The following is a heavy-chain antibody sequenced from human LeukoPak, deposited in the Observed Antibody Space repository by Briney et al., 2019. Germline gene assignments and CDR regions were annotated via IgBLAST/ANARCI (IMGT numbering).Heavy chain of an antibody. J-gene: IGHJ4*02. CDR2: IIPIFGTA. D-gene: IGHD3-22*01. Sequence: SSVKVSCKASGGTFSSYAISWVRQAPGQGLEWMGGIIPIFGTANYAQMFQGRVTITTDESTSTAYMELSSLRSEDTAVYYCARVPTYYYDSSDDYWGQGTLVTVSS. CDR3: ARVPTYYYDSSDDY. V-gene: IGHV1-69*05. CDR1: GGTFSSYA.